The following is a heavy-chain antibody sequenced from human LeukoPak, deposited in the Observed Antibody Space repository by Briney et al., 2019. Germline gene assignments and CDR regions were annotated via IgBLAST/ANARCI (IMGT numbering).Heavy chain of an antibody. CDR3: AKDFHSGY. CDR1: RFPFRNYG. V-gene: IGHV3-30*18. J-gene: IGHJ4*02. Sequence: GGSLRLSCAASRFPFRNYGMHWVRQAPGKGLEWVAVISYDGSNIYYADSVKGRFTISRDNSKNTLYLQMNSLRADDTAVYYCAKDFHSGYWGQGTLVTVSS. CDR2: ISYDGSNI.